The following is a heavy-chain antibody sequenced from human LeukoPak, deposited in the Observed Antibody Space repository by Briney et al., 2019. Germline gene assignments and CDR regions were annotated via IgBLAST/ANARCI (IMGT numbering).Heavy chain of an antibody. D-gene: IGHD3-22*01. CDR3: AREPGFDSSGYLNWFDP. V-gene: IGHV4-59*01. CDR1: GGSISSYY. Sequence: PSETLSLTCTVSGGSISSYYWSWIRQPPGKGLEWIACISYSGSTKYNPSLKSRVTISVDTSKNQLSLKLSSVTAADTAVYYCAREPGFDSSGYLNWFDPWGQGTLVTVSS. CDR2: ISYSGST. J-gene: IGHJ5*02.